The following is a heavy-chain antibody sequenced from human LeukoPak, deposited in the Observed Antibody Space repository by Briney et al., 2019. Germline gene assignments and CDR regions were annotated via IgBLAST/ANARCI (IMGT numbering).Heavy chain of an antibody. D-gene: IGHD3-10*01. V-gene: IGHV4-39*01. J-gene: IGHJ4*02. CDR1: GGSISSSSYY. CDR2: IYYSGST. CDR3: AVHGSGSVDY. Sequence: SETLSLTCTVSGGSISSSSYYWGWIRQPPGKGLEWIGSIYYSGSTYYNPSLKSRVTISVDTSKNQFSLTLSSVTAADTPVYYCAVHGSGSVDYWGQGTLVTVSS.